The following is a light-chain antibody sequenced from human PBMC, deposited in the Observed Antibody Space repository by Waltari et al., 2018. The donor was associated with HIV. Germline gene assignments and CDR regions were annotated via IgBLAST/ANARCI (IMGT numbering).Light chain of an antibody. J-gene: IGLJ1*01. Sequence: QSALTQPASVSGSPGQSIPISSTGTSSDVGLYHYVSWYQQHPGKAPQRMIYEVPNRPSGVSDRFSGSKSGNTAALIISGLQAEDEADYYCTSYTTIFTYVFGTGTWVSVL. V-gene: IGLV2-14*01. CDR2: EVP. CDR3: TSYTTIFTYV. CDR1: SSDVGLYHY.